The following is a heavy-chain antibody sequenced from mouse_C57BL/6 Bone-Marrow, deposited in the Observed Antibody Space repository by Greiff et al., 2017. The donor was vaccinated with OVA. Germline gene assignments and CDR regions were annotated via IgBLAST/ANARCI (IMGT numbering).Heavy chain of an antibody. CDR3: ARGERYYFDY. V-gene: IGHV1-81*01. CDR2: IYPRSGNT. Sequence: VQLQQSGAELARPGASVKLSCKASGYTFTSYGISWVKQRTGQGLEWIGEIYPRSGNTYYNEKFKGKATLTTDNASSTAYMEIRSLTSEDTAVYFCARGERYYFDYWGQGTTLTVSS. J-gene: IGHJ2*01. CDR1: GYTFTSYG.